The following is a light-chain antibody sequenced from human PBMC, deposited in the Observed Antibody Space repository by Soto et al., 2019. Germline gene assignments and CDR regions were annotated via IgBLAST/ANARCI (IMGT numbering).Light chain of an antibody. J-gene: IGLJ2*01. CDR1: SSDVGGYNY. Sequence: QSVLTQPASVSESPGQSITISCTGTSSDVGGYNYVCWYQQHPGKAPKLIIHDVTNRPSGVSDRLSGSKSGNTASLSISGLQAEDEADYYCSSYTSTSTVLFGGGTKLTVL. V-gene: IGLV2-14*01. CDR3: SSYTSTSTVL. CDR2: DVT.